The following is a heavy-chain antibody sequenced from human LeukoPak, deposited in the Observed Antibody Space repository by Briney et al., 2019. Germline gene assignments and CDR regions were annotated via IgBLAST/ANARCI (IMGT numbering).Heavy chain of an antibody. D-gene: IGHD5-18*01. V-gene: IGHV3-53*01. CDR1: GFTVSSNY. Sequence: GGSLRLSCAASGFTVSSNYMSWVRQAPGKGLEWVSGIYSGGSTDYADSVKGRFTISRDNSKNTLYLQMNSLRAEDTAVYYCARRYSYGYYFDYWGQGTLVTVSS. CDR2: IYSGGST. J-gene: IGHJ4*02. CDR3: ARRYSYGYYFDY.